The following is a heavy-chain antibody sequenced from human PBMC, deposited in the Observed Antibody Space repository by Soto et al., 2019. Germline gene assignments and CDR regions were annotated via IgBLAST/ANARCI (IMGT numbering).Heavy chain of an antibody. J-gene: IGHJ6*02. Sequence: PRSLTCTVSGGSISIGDYYWSWIRQPPGNCLEWIGYIYYIGSTYYNPSLKSRVTISVDTSKNQFSLKLSSVTAADTAVYYCARVRLTTVSDYYYYGMDVWGQGTTVTVYS. CDR3: ARVRLTTVSDYYYYGMDV. CDR1: GGSISIGDYY. V-gene: IGHV4-30-4*01. CDR2: IYYIGST. D-gene: IGHD4-17*01.